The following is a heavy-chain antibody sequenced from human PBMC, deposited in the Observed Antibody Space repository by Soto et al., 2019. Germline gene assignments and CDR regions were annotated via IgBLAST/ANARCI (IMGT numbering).Heavy chain of an antibody. Sequence: GESLKISCKGSGYSFTSYWISWVRQMPGKGLEWMGRIDPSDSYTNYSPSFQGHVTISADKSISTAYLQWSSLKASDTAMYYCARPSIDYYDSSAPDGYYYYYGMDVWGQGTTVTVSS. CDR2: IDPSDSYT. CDR1: GYSFTSYW. V-gene: IGHV5-10-1*01. D-gene: IGHD3-22*01. CDR3: ARPSIDYYDSSAPDGYYYYYGMDV. J-gene: IGHJ6*02.